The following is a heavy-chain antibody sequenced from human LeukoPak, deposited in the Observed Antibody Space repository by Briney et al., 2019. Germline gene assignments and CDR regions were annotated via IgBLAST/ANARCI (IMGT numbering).Heavy chain of an antibody. CDR1: GFTFSSYS. V-gene: IGHV3-21*01. CDR2: ISSSSSYI. J-gene: IGHJ4*02. Sequence: GGSLRLSCAASGFTFSSYSMNWVRQAPGKGLEWVSSISSSSSYIYYADSVKGRFTISRDNAKNSLYLQMNSLRAEDTAVYYCATTPPVVPAAIPYYFDYWGQGTLVTVSS. CDR3: ATTPPVVPAAIPYYFDY. D-gene: IGHD2-2*02.